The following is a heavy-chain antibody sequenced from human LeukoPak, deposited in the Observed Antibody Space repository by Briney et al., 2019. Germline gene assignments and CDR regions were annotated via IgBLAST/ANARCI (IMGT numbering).Heavy chain of an antibody. J-gene: IGHJ4*02. V-gene: IGHV3-21*01. CDR2: ITRSSNYI. D-gene: IGHD1-26*01. Sequence: GGSLRLSCAASGFTFSSYAMSWVRQAPGKGLEWVSFITRSSNYIYYADSVKGRFTIPRDNAKNSLYLQMNSLRAEDTAVYYCARDGGEWEQDYWGQGTLVTVSS. CDR3: ARDGGEWEQDY. CDR1: GFTFSSYA.